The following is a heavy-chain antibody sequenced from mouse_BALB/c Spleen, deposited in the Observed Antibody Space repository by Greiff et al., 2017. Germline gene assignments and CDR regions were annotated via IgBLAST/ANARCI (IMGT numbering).Heavy chain of an antibody. J-gene: IGHJ4*01. Sequence: DVMLVESGGGLVQPGGSLRLSCATSGFTFTDYYMSWVRQPPGKALEWLGFIRNKANGYTTEYSASVKGRFTISRDNSQSILYLQMNTLRAEDSATYYCARDLYYYGSSLYYAMDYWGQGTSVTVSS. CDR1: GFTFTDYY. V-gene: IGHV7-3*02. D-gene: IGHD1-1*01. CDR2: IRNKANGYTT. CDR3: ARDLYYYGSSLYYAMDY.